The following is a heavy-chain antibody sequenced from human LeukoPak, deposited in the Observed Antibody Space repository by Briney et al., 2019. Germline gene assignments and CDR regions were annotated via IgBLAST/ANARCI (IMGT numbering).Heavy chain of an antibody. V-gene: IGHV4-4*07. Sequence: KASETLSLTCSVSGDSISNYYWTWIRPPAEKGLEWIGRIYTSGSTNYNPSLKSRVTMSVDTSKSQISLKLSSVTAADTAVYYCARTIAHSGAYHYYYYMDVWGKGTTVTVSS. D-gene: IGHD3-10*01. CDR1: GDSISNYY. CDR2: IYTSGST. J-gene: IGHJ6*03. CDR3: ARTIAHSGAYHYYYYMDV.